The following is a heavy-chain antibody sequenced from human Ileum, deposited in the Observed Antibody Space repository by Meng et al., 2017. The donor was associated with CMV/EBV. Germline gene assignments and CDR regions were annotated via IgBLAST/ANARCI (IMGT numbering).Heavy chain of an antibody. D-gene: IGHD2-2*01. J-gene: IGHJ6*02. CDR2: IKSKTDGGTT. Sequence: GESLKISCAASGFTFSNAWMSWVRQAPGKGLEWVGRIKSKTDGGTTDYAAPVKGRFTISRDDSKNTLYLQMNSLKTEDTAVYYCTTDGGSGVVPAAAHYYYYGMDVWGQGTTVTVSS. CDR3: TTDGGSGVVPAAAHYYYYGMDV. V-gene: IGHV3-15*01. CDR1: GFTFSNAW.